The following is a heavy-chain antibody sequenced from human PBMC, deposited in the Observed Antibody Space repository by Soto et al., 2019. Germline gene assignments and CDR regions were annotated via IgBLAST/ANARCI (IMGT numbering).Heavy chain of an antibody. D-gene: IGHD2-21*02. V-gene: IGHV3-15*07. CDR3: TTGVFEGYCDSDTSCTLVSVAPGGPYYYHGMDV. CDR1: GFNFGDAW. Sequence: GGSLRLSCVASGFNFGDAWMNWVRQAPGKGLEWVGRIKNEADGGTTDYAAPVEGRFTLSRDDSRNTLYLEMDSLKTDDTAFYYCTTGVFEGYCDSDTSCTLVSVAPGGPYYYHGMDVWGQGTAVTVSS. CDR2: IKNEADGGTT. J-gene: IGHJ6*02.